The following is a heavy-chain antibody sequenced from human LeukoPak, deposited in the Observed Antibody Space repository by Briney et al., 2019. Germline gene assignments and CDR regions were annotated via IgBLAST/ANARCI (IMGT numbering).Heavy chain of an antibody. CDR3: ARVAVAQYYSDY. J-gene: IGHJ4*02. Sequence: ASVKVSCKASGYTFTNYGINWVRQAPGQGLEWMGYISAYNGNTNYAQKFQGRVTMTTDTSTNTVYVELRSLRSDDTAVYYCARVAVAQYYSDYWGQGTLVTVSS. V-gene: IGHV1-18*01. D-gene: IGHD4-23*01. CDR1: GYTFTNYG. CDR2: ISAYNGNT.